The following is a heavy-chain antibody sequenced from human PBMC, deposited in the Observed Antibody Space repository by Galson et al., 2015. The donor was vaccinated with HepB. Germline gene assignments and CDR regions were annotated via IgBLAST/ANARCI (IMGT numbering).Heavy chain of an antibody. CDR2: ISYDGSNK. J-gene: IGHJ4*02. V-gene: IGHV3-30*18. CDR3: AKDRELWFGELLSVNAIDY. Sequence: SLRLSCAASGFTFSSYGMHWVRQAPGKGLEWVAVISYDGSNKYYADSVKGRFTISRDNSKNTLYLQMNSLRAEDTAVYYCAKDRELWFGELLSVNAIDYWGQGTLVTVSS. D-gene: IGHD3-10*01. CDR1: GFTFSSYG.